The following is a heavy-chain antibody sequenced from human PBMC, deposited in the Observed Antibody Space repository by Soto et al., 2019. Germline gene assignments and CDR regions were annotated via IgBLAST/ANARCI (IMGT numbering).Heavy chain of an antibody. CDR3: TREASAGVGATDY. V-gene: IGHV1-46*04. Sequence: ASVKVSCQASGFTMTSYYMHWVRQAPGQGLEWMGRINPSGDRTRFAQKLQDRITITRDTSTSTVYMELSSLRSDDTAVYYCTREASAGVGATDYWGQGTLVTVSS. D-gene: IGHD1-26*01. CDR1: GFTMTSYY. CDR2: INPSGDRT. J-gene: IGHJ4*02.